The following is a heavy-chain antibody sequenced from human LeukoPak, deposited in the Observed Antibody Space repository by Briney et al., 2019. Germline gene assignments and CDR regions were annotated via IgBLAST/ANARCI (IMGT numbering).Heavy chain of an antibody. D-gene: IGHD2-2*01. CDR3: ARDGGYCSSTSCYPENWFDP. CDR2: INPNSGGT. Sequence: ASVKVSCKASRYTFTGYYMHWVRQAPGQGLEWMGWINPNSGGTNYAQKFQGRVTVTRDTSISTAYMELSRLRSDDTAVYYCARDGGYCSSTSCYPENWFDPWGQGTLVTVSS. CDR1: RYTFTGYY. V-gene: IGHV1-2*02. J-gene: IGHJ5*02.